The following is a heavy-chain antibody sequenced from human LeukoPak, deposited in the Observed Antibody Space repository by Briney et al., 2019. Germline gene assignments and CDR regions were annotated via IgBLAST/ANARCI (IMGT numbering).Heavy chain of an antibody. Sequence: PGGSLRLSCAASGFTFSSYGMHWVRQAPGKGLEWVAFIRYDGSNKYYADSVKGRFTISRDNSKNTLYLQMNSLRAEDTAVYYCAKDSIAAAGTGIYFDYWGQGTLVTVSS. V-gene: IGHV3-30*02. CDR2: IRYDGSNK. CDR3: AKDSIAAAGTGIYFDY. D-gene: IGHD6-13*01. J-gene: IGHJ4*02. CDR1: GFTFSSYG.